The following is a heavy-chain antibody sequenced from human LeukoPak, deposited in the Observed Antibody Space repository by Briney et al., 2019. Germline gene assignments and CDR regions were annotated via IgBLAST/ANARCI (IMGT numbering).Heavy chain of an antibody. J-gene: IGHJ4*02. CDR3: GRVREEHWVATKYYIDY. Sequence: SETLSLTCSVSVGPIGSYYWSWIRQPPGKGLEWVAYISYSGNTNYNPSLKSRVTISVDTSKNQFSLRLSSVTAADTAVYYCGRVREEHWVATKYYIDYWGQGTPVIVTS. V-gene: IGHV4-59*08. CDR2: ISYSGNT. CDR1: VGPIGSYY. D-gene: IGHD5-24*01.